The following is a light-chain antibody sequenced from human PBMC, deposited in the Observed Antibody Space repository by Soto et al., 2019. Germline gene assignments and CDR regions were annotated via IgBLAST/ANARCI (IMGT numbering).Light chain of an antibody. CDR3: KSSAGSNTYV. CDR1: KSDIGVYDF. CDR2: EVV. Sequence: QSALTQPPSASGSPGQSVTISCTGTKSDIGVYDFVSWYQHHPGKAPRLIIYEVVQRPSGVPDRFSGSKSGNTASLTVSGLQAEDEADHFCKSSAGSNTYVLGSGTKV. J-gene: IGLJ1*01. V-gene: IGLV2-8*01.